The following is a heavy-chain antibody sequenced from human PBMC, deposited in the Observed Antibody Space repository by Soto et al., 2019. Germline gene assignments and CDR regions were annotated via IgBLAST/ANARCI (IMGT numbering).Heavy chain of an antibody. CDR2: IIPIFKTA. V-gene: IGHV1-69*06. Sequence: QQQLVQSGAEVKKPGSSVKVSCKASGGTFGNYAISWVRQAPGQGLEWMGKIIPIFKTANYAQKFQGRITLPADRSPRPDKAYRELSSRRSKDTARYYGARVSIPGIYGEDVWGQGPTVTVPS. J-gene: IGHJ6*02. D-gene: IGHD2-2*01. CDR3: ARVSIPGIYGEDV. CDR1: GGTFGNYA.